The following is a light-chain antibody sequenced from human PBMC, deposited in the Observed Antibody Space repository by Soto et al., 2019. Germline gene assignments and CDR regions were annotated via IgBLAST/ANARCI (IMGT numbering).Light chain of an antibody. Sequence: EIVLTQSPGTLSLSPGERATLSCRASQSVSSSYLAWYQQKPGQAPRLLIYGASSRATGIPDRFSGSGSGTDFTLTISRLAPEDFAVYYCQQYGCSRTFGQGTNVEIK. CDR3: QQYGCSRT. V-gene: IGKV3-20*01. CDR2: GAS. J-gene: IGKJ1*01. CDR1: QSVSSSY.